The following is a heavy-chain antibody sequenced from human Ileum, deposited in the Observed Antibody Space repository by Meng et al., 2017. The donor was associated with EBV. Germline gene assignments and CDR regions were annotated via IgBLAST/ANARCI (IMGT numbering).Heavy chain of an antibody. CDR1: GGSISNENDY. D-gene: IGHD6-19*01. J-gene: IGHJ4*02. V-gene: IGHV4-39*07. Sequence: LHVQEARQGLVQPSEILSLACTVSGGSISNENDYWGWIRQPAGKGLEWIGSMYYSGSTYYNPSLKSRVTMSLDTSKNQFSLQLTSVTAADTALYYCATRVAAVKYYFDYWGQGTLVTVSS. CDR3: ATRVAAVKYYFDY. CDR2: MYYSGST.